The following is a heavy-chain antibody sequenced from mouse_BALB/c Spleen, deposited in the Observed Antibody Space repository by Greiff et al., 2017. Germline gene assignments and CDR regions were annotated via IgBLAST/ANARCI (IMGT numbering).Heavy chain of an antibody. D-gene: IGHD2-1*01. CDR3: TRGRKYGNYYFDY. V-gene: IGHV5-6-4*01. CDR1: GFTFSSYT. Sequence: EVQRVESGGGLVKPGGSLKLSCAASGFTFSSYTMSWVRQTPEKRLEWVATISSGGSYTYYPDSVKGRFTISRDNAKNTLYLQMSSLKSEDTAMYYCTRGRKYGNYYFDYWGQGTTLTVSS. J-gene: IGHJ2*01. CDR2: ISSGGSYT.